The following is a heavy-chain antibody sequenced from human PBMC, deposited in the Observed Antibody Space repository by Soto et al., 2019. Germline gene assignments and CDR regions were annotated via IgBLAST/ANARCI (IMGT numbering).Heavy chain of an antibody. Sequence: GESLKISCKGSGYTFTNYWIGWVRQMPGKGLEWMGIIYPGDSDTKYNPSFQGQVTISADKSITTTYLRWTSLKASDTAIYYFAASIFYYGMDVWGQATTVTVSS. CDR1: GYTFTNYW. J-gene: IGHJ6*02. V-gene: IGHV5-51*01. CDR2: IYPGDSDT. CDR3: AASIFYYGMDV.